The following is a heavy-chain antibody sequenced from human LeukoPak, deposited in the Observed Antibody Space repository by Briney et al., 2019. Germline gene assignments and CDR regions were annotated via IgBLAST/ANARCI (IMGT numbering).Heavy chain of an antibody. CDR3: ATIGYYGSGSYYDY. CDR1: GYTLTELS. J-gene: IGHJ4*02. V-gene: IGHV1-24*01. CDR2: VDPDDGET. Sequence: ASVKVSCKVSGYTLTELSMHWVRQAPGKGLEWMGGVDPDDGETIYAQKFQGRVTMTEDTSTDTAYMELSSLRSEDTAVYYCATIGYYGSGSYYDYWGQGTLVTVSS. D-gene: IGHD3-10*01.